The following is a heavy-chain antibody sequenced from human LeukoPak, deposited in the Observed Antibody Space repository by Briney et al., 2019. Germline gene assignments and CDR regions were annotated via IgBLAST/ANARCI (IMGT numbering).Heavy chain of an antibody. CDR1: GFTFSTYG. D-gene: IGHD3-10*01. CDR2: ISGSGGST. V-gene: IGHV3-23*01. Sequence: GGTLRLSCAASGFTFSTYGMSWVRQAPGKGLEWVSAISGSGGSTYYADSVKGRFTISRDNSKNTLYLQMNSLRAEDTAVYYCAKDRAVYYGSGSYYNVDYFDYWGQGTLVTVSS. CDR3: AKDRAVYYGSGSYYNVDYFDY. J-gene: IGHJ4*02.